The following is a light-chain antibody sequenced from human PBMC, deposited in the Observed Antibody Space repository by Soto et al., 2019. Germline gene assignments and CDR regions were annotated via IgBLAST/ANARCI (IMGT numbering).Light chain of an antibody. J-gene: IGLJ2*01. CDR2: EVS. Sequence: QSALTQPASVSGSPGQSITISCTGTTSDVGGYNYVSWYQHHPGKAPKLMIYEVSNRPSGVSNRFSGSKSGNTASLTISGRQAEDEADYYCSSYTISNTVVFVGGTKLTVL. V-gene: IGLV2-14*01. CDR1: TSDVGGYNY. CDR3: SSYTISNTVV.